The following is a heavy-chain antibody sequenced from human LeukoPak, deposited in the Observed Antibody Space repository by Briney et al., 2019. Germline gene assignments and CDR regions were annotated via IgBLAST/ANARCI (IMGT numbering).Heavy chain of an antibody. CDR1: GSTFSDHD. J-gene: IGHJ4*02. V-gene: IGHV3-33*08. CDR2: IWYDGSNK. Sequence: PGGSLRLSCAASGSTFSDHDMHWVRQAPGKGLEWVAVIWYDGSNKYYVDSVKGRFTISRDNSKNTLFLQMNSLRAEDTAVYYCARGLLSLSSGHNYGDYWGQGTLVTVSS. CDR3: ARGLLSLSSGHNYGDY. D-gene: IGHD3-22*01.